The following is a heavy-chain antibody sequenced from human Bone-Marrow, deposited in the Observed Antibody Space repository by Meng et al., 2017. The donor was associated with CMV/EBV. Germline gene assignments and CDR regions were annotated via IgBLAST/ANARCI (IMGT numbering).Heavy chain of an antibody. CDR2: IYRGDT. CDR1: GYTFNGRW. Sequence: KVSCKGVGYTFNGRWIGWVRQVPGKGLEWMAIIYRGDTRYSPSFQGLVTISADDSINTAYLHWSSLKASDTAMYFCVRLYCNGGFGMCYLFYWGQGTLVTVSS. J-gene: IGHJ4*02. D-gene: IGHD2-15*01. CDR3: VRLYCNGGFGMCYLFY. V-gene: IGHV5-51*01.